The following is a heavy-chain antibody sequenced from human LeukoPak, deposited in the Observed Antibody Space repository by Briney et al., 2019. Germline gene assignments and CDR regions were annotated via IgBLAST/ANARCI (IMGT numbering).Heavy chain of an antibody. V-gene: IGHV3-30*03. CDR3: ARYSSSLAFDY. J-gene: IGHJ4*02. D-gene: IGHD6-13*01. Sequence: SGGSLRLSCAASGFTFSSYGMHWVRQAPGKGLEWVAVISYDGSNKYYADSVKGRFTISRDNSKNTLYLQMNSLRAEDTAVYYCARYSSSLAFDYWGQGTLVTVSS. CDR1: GFTFSSYG. CDR2: ISYDGSNK.